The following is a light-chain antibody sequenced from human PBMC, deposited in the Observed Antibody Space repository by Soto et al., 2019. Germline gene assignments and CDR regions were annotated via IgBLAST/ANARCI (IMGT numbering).Light chain of an antibody. V-gene: IGLV2-14*01. CDR1: SSDVGAYYS. J-gene: IGLJ1*01. CDR3: SSYTSGSSHYV. CDR2: GVT. Sequence: QSVLTQPASVSGSLGQSITISCTGTSSDVGAYYSVSWYQHHPGKAPKLIIYGVTNRPSGVSNRFSGSKSGNTASLTISGLQAEDEADYHCSSYTSGSSHYVFGTGTKVTVL.